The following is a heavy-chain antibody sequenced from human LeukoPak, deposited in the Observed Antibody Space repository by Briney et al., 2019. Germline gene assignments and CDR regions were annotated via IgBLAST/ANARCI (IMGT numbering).Heavy chain of an antibody. Sequence: GASVKVSCKASGYTFTSYGISWVRQAPGQGLEWMGWISAYNGNTNYAQKLQGRVTMTTDTSTSTAYMELRSLRSDDTAVYYCARDPYYDILTGTDAFDIWGQGTMVTVSS. CDR1: GYTFTSYG. CDR2: ISAYNGNT. V-gene: IGHV1-18*01. CDR3: ARDPYYDILTGTDAFDI. D-gene: IGHD3-9*01. J-gene: IGHJ3*02.